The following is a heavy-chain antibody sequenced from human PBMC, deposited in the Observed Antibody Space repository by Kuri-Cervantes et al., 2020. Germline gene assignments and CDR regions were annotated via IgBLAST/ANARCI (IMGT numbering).Heavy chain of an antibody. Sequence: GGSLRLSCAASGFKFHEYTMHWVRQAPGQALEWVSLINWAGNDIYYGDSVKGRFTISRDDSRNSLYLQMNSLRTEDTALYYCAKDRGGYSGLDYWGQGTLGTVSS. CDR3: AKDRGGYSGLDY. D-gene: IGHD2-15*01. CDR2: INWAGNDI. V-gene: IGHV3-43*01. J-gene: IGHJ4*02. CDR1: GFKFHEYT.